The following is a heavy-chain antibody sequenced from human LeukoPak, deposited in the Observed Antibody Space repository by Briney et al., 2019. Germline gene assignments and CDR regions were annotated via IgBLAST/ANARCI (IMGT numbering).Heavy chain of an antibody. Sequence: GGSLRLSCAASGFTFSSYAMSWVRQAPGKGLEWVATISGGGGTTYHAASVKGRFTVSRDNSENTLSLQMNSLGVDDTALYYCARSAATGTGRFDPWGQGTLVTVSS. J-gene: IGHJ5*02. D-gene: IGHD6-13*01. CDR3: ARSAATGTGRFDP. CDR1: GFTFSSYA. V-gene: IGHV3-23*01. CDR2: ISGGGGTT.